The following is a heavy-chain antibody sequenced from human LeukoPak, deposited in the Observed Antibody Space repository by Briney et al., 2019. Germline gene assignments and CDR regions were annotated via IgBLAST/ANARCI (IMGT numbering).Heavy chain of an antibody. V-gene: IGHV1-2*02. CDR3: ARDSSGWYSGWFDP. J-gene: IGHJ5*02. CDR2: INPNSGGT. Sequence: ASVKVSCKASGYTFTGYYMHWVRQAPGQGLEWMGWINPNSGGTNYAQKFEGRVTMTRDTSISTAYMELRRLRSDDTAVYYCARDSSGWYSGWFDPWGQGTLVTVFS. D-gene: IGHD6-19*01. CDR1: GYTFTGYY.